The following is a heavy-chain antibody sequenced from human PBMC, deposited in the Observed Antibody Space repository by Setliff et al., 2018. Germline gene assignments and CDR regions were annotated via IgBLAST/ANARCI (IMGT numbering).Heavy chain of an antibody. D-gene: IGHD3-9*01. CDR2: IKSKTDGGTT. V-gene: IGHV3-15*01. J-gene: IGHJ4*02. CDR3: TTSLRHFDWSPTDY. Sequence: PGGSLRLSCAASGFTFSNAWMSWVRQAPGKGLEWVGRIKSKTDGGTTDYAAPVKGRFTISRDDSKNTLYLQMNSLKTEDTAVYYCTTSLRHFDWSPTDYWGQGTQVTVSS. CDR1: GFTFSNAW.